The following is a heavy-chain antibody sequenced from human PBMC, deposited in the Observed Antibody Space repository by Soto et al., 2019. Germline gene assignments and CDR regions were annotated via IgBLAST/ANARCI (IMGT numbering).Heavy chain of an antibody. Sequence: ASVKVSCKASGVTFSSYAISWVRQAPVQGLEWMGGIIPIFGTANYAQKFQGRVTITADEATSTAYMELSSLRSEDTAVYYCARGLTGVFDAFDIWGQGNMVTV. V-gene: IGHV1-69*13. CDR1: GVTFSSYA. CDR2: IIPIFGTA. D-gene: IGHD7-27*01. CDR3: ARGLTGVFDAFDI. J-gene: IGHJ3*02.